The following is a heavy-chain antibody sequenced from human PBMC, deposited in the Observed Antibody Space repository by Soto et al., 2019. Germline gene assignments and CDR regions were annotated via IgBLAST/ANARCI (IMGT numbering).Heavy chain of an antibody. CDR1: GFVFEVYW. V-gene: IGHV3-74*01. CDR3: TRGPRLSSVGTGAV. D-gene: IGHD6-6*01. J-gene: IGHJ4*02. Sequence: GGSLRLSCVASGFVFEVYWMHWVRQVPGKGLEWVSRISDDGARTDYADSVRGRFTISRDNANNALYLQMNALRGEDTAVYFCTRGPRLSSVGTGAVWGRGALVTVSS. CDR2: ISDDGART.